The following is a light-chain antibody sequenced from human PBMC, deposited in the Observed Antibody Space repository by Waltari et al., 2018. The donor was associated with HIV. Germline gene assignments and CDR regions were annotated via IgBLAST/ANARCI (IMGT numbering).Light chain of an antibody. CDR2: EVS. Sequence: QSALTQPASVSGSPGQSMTISCTGTSRDFGSYNVVPWYRQHPGKAPKLMIYEVSKRPSGVSNRFSGSKSGNTASLTISELQAEDEADYYCCSYAGTSTVVFGGGTKLTVL. V-gene: IGLV2-23*02. CDR1: SRDFGSYNV. CDR3: CSYAGTSTVV. J-gene: IGLJ2*01.